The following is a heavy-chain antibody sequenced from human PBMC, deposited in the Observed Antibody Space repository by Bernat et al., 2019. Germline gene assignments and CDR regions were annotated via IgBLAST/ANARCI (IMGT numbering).Heavy chain of an antibody. J-gene: IGHJ4*02. CDR1: RFTFSSYA. V-gene: IGHV3-30-3*01. CDR2: ISYDGSNK. CDR3: ARDYLGGGGPFDY. Sequence: QVQLVESGGGVVQPGRSLRLSCAASRFTFSSYAMHWVRQAPGKGLEWVAVISYDGSNKYYADSVKVRFTISRDNSKNTLYLQMNSLRDEDTAVYYCARDYLGGGGPFDYWGQGTLVTVSS. D-gene: IGHD3-16*01.